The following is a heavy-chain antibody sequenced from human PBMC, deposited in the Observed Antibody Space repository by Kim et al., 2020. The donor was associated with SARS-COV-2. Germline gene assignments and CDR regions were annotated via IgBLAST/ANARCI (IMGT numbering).Heavy chain of an antibody. CDR2: IYYSGST. Sequence: SETLSLTCTVSGGSISSYYWSWIRQPPGKGLEWIGYIYYSGSTNYNPSLKSRVTISVDTSKNQFSLKLSSVTAADTAVYYCARHSVGATNVPEDFDYWGQGTLVTVSS. CDR3: ARHSVGATNVPEDFDY. V-gene: IGHV4-59*08. D-gene: IGHD1-26*01. J-gene: IGHJ4*02. CDR1: GGSISSYY.